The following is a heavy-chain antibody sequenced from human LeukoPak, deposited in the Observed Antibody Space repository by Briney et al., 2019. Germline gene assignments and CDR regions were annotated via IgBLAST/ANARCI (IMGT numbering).Heavy chain of an antibody. D-gene: IGHD5-24*01. CDR2: IWSDGSYK. CDR1: GFTFSGYG. V-gene: IGHV3-33*01. J-gene: IGHJ6*02. Sequence: QPGRSLRLSCAASGFTFSGYGFHWVRQAPGKGLEWVAVIWSDGSYKYYADSVKGRFTISRDDSKNTLYLQMNSLRAEDTAVYYCARCGTPNNYHYYGLDVWGQGTTVTVSS. CDR3: ARCGTPNNYHYYGLDV.